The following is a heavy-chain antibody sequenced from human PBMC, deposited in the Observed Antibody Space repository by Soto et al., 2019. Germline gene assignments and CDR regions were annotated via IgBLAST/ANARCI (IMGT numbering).Heavy chain of an antibody. D-gene: IGHD3-10*01. J-gene: IGHJ3*02. CDR2: ISWNSFNI. V-gene: IGHV3-9*01. CDR3: AKGGYGSGSSPLDDAFDI. CDR1: GFTFEDYA. Sequence: VQLVEFGGGLVQPGRSLRLSCAASGFTFEDYAMHWVRQPPGKGLEWVSGISWNSFNIGYADSVKGRFTISRDSAKNPLYMQMNSLRPEDTALYYCAKGGYGSGSSPLDDAFDIWGQGTMVTVSS.